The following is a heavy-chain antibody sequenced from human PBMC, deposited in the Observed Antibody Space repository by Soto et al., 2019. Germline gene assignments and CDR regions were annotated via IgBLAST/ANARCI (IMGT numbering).Heavy chain of an antibody. D-gene: IGHD2-15*01. Sequence: GASVKVSCKASGGTFSSYAISWVRQAPGQGLEWMGGIIPIFGTANYAQKFQGRVTITADESTSTAYMELSSLRSEDTAVYYCARDSIVVVVAAGWDYYYGMDVWGQGTTVTVSS. CDR1: GGTFSSYA. V-gene: IGHV1-69*13. J-gene: IGHJ6*02. CDR3: ARDSIVVVVAAGWDYYYGMDV. CDR2: IIPIFGTA.